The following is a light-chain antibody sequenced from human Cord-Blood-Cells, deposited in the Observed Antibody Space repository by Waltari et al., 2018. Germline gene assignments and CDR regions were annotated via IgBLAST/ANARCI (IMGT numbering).Light chain of an antibody. J-gene: IGLJ2*01. Sequence: QSALTQPPSASGSPGQSVTISCTGTSSDVGGYNYVSWYQQHPGKAPKLMIYEVSKRPSGVPDRFSDSKSGTTASLTVSGLQAEDESDYYCSSYAGSNNLVFGGGTKLTVL. CDR1: SSDVGGYNY. V-gene: IGLV2-8*01. CDR2: EVS. CDR3: SSYAGSNNLV.